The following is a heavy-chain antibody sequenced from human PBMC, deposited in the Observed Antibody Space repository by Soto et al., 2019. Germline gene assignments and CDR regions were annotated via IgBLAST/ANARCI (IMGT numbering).Heavy chain of an antibody. D-gene: IGHD5-12*01. Sequence: GESLKISCKGSGYSFTSYWISWVRQMPGKGLEWMGRIDPSDSYTNYSPSFQGHVTISADKSTSTAYLQWSSLKASDTAMYYCARFPTMAYYYYYGMDVWGQGTTVTVSS. CDR3: ARFPTMAYYYYYGMDV. J-gene: IGHJ6*02. V-gene: IGHV5-10-1*01. CDR2: IDPSDSYT. CDR1: GYSFTSYW.